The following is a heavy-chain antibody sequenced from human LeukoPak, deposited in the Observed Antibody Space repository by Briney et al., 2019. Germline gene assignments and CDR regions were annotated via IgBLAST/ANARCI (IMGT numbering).Heavy chain of an antibody. CDR1: GFTFSSYA. D-gene: IGHD1-1*01. CDR3: TRYNVGFES. J-gene: IGHJ4*02. Sequence: GGSLRLSCAASGFTFSSYAMHWVRQASGKGLEWVGRIRSKTNSYATSYAASVKGRFALSRDDSKNTAYLQMNSLKTEDTAVYYCTRYNVGFESWGQGILVTVSS. CDR2: IRSKTNSYAT. V-gene: IGHV3-73*01.